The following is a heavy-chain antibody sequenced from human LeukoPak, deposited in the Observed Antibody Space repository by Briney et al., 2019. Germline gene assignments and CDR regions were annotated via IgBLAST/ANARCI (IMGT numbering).Heavy chain of an antibody. Sequence: SETLSLTCTVSGGSISSGGYYWSWIRQHPGKGLEWIVYIYYSGSTYYNPSLKSRVTISVDTSKNQFSLKLSSVTAADTAVYYCARGRYYDSSGYGGIDYWGQGTLVTVSS. J-gene: IGHJ4*02. CDR2: IYYSGST. CDR1: GGSISSGGYY. CDR3: ARGRYYDSSGYGGIDY. V-gene: IGHV4-31*03. D-gene: IGHD3-22*01.